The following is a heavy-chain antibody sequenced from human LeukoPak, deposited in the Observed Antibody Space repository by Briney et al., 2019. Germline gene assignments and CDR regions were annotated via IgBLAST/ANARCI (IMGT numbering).Heavy chain of an antibody. CDR2: IYSGGST. V-gene: IGHV3-53*04. J-gene: IGHJ4*02. CDR1: GFTVSSNY. D-gene: IGHD5-18*01. Sequence: GGSLRLSCAASGFTVSSNYMSWVRQAPGKGLEWVSVIYSGGSTYYADSVKGRFTISRHNSKNTLYLQLNSLRAEDTAVYYCAREVGDSYGRYYFDYWGQGTLVTVSS. CDR3: AREVGDSYGRYYFDY.